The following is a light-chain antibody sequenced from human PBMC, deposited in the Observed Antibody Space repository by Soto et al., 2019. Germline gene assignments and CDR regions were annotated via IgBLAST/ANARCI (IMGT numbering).Light chain of an antibody. CDR1: QSISSY. V-gene: IGKV1-39*01. J-gene: IGKJ2*01. CDR3: QQSYSSPPYT. Sequence: QMTQSPSSLSASVGDRVTITCRASQSISSYLNWYQQKPGKAPKPLIYAASSLQSGVPSRFSGSGSGTDFTLTISSLQPEDFATYYCQQSYSSPPYTFGQGTKLEIK. CDR2: AAS.